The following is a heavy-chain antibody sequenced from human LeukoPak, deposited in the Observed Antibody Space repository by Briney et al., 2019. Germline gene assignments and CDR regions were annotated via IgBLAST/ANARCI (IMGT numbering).Heavy chain of an antibody. CDR1: GYSFTNYW. D-gene: IGHD1-7*01. CDR2: IYPGDSDT. V-gene: IGHV5-51*01. CDR3: VRLGITGTFTDYYYYYMDV. J-gene: IGHJ6*03. Sequence: GESLKISCKGSGYSFTNYWIGWVRQMPGKGLEWMGIIYPGDSDTRYSPSFQGQVTISADKSISTAYLQWSSLKASDTAMYYCVRLGITGTFTDYYYYYMDVWAKGPRSPSP.